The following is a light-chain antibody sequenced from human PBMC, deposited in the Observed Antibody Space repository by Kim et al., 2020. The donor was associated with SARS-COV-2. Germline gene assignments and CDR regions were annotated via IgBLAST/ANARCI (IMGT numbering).Light chain of an antibody. J-gene: IGKJ2*01. V-gene: IGKV1-NL1*01. CDR1: QAISYA. CDR2: AAS. CDR3: QQYYNAPYS. Sequence: SASVGDRVTITCRASQAISYALAWYQQKPGTAPKVLVYAASKLQTGVPSRFSGSGSGTDYTLTISSLQPEDFATYYCQQYYNAPYSFGQGTKLEIK.